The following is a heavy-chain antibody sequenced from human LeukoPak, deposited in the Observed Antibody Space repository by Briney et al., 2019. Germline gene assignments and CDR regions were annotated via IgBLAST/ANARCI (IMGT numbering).Heavy chain of an antibody. CDR3: ARDTYYYDSSGYYQYYFDY. CDR1: GGSISSGDYY. V-gene: IGHV4-30-4*01. J-gene: IGHJ4*02. Sequence: SQTLSLTCTVSGGSISSGDYYWSWIRQPPGKGLEWIGYIYYSGSTYYDPSLKSRVTISVDTSKNQFSLKLSSVTAADTAVYYCARDTYYYDSSGYYQYYFDYWGQGTLVTVSS. CDR2: IYYSGST. D-gene: IGHD3-22*01.